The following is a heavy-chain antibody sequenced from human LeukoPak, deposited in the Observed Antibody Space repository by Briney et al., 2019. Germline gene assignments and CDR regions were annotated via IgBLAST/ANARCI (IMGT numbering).Heavy chain of an antibody. J-gene: IGHJ4*02. CDR1: GFTFSSYG. CDR2: IKQDGSEK. D-gene: IGHD1-14*01. CDR3: ARVSRNRYFDY. V-gene: IGHV3-7*01. Sequence: GGSLRLSCAASGFTFSSYGMHWVRQAPGKGLEWVANIKQDGSEKYYVDSVKGRFTISRDNAKNSLYLQMNSLRAEDTAVYYCARVSRNRYFDYWGQGTLVTVSS.